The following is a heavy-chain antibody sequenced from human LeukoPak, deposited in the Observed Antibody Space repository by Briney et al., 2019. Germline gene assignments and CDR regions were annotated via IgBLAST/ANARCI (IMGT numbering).Heavy chain of an antibody. CDR1: GFTFSSYS. V-gene: IGHV3-21*01. Sequence: GGSLRLSCAASGFTFSSYSMNWVRQAPGKGLEWVSSISSSSSYIYYADSVKGRFTISRDNAKNSLYLQMNSLRAEDTAVYYCARDKYYDFWSGYYTGYYYYGMDVWGQGTTVTVSS. CDR2: ISSSSSYI. D-gene: IGHD3-3*01. J-gene: IGHJ6*02. CDR3: ARDKYYDFWSGYYTGYYYYGMDV.